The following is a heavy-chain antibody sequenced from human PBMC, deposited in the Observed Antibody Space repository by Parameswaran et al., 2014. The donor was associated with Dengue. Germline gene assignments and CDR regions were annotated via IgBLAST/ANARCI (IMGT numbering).Heavy chain of an antibody. V-gene: IGHV1-69*01. CDR3: ARVAQGGYNHGYFQH. CDR2: IIPIFGTA. D-gene: IGHD5-24*01. Sequence: SWVRQAPGQGLEWMGGIIPIFGTANYAQKFQGRVTITADESTSTAYMELSSLRSEDTAVYYCARVAQGGYNHGYFQHWGQGTLVTVSS. J-gene: IGHJ1*01.